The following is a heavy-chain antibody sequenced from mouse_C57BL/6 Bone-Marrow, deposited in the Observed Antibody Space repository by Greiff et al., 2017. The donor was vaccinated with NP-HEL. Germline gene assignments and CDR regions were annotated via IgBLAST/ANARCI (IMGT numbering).Heavy chain of an antibody. CDR2: IRNKANNHAT. CDR1: GFTFSDAW. CDR3: TRARNYWYFDV. J-gene: IGHJ1*03. V-gene: IGHV6-6*01. Sequence: EVQRVESGGGLVQPGGSMKLSCAASGFTFSDAWMDWVRQSPEKGLEWVAEIRNKANNHATYYAESVKGRFTISRDDSKSSVYLQMNSLRAEDTGIYYCTRARNYWYFDVWGTGTTVTVSS.